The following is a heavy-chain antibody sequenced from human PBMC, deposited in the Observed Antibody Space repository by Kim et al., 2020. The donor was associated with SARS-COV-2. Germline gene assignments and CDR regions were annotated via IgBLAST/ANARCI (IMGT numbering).Heavy chain of an antibody. Sequence: ASVKVSCKASGYTFTHYAMNWVRQATGQRLEWMGYISGDNGDTKYSQKFQGRVTITRDTSATTAYMELSSLTSEDTAVYYCARGAGGYAGYILDDWGQGT. CDR1: GYTFTHYA. CDR3: ARGAGGYAGYILDD. CDR2: ISGDNGDT. D-gene: IGHD3-22*01. J-gene: IGHJ4*02. V-gene: IGHV1-3*01.